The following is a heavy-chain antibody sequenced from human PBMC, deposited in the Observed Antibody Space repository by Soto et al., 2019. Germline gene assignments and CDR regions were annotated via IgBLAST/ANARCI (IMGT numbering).Heavy chain of an antibody. CDR2: IWYDGSNK. CDR1: GFTFSSYG. Sequence: GGSLRLSCAASGFTFSSYGMHWVRQAPGKGLEWVAVIWYDGSNKYYADSVKGRFTISRDNSKNTLYLQMNSLRAEDTAVYYCARGGGIPIVVVPAAMYAFDIWGQGTMVTVSS. J-gene: IGHJ3*02. D-gene: IGHD2-2*01. V-gene: IGHV3-33*01. CDR3: ARGGGIPIVVVPAAMYAFDI.